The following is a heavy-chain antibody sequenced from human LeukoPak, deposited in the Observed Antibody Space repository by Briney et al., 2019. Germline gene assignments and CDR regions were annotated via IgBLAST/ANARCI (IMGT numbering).Heavy chain of an antibody. CDR3: AKRVDYGSSWYYFDY. CDR2: ISYDGHTK. CDR1: GFTFSAYG. V-gene: IGHV3-30*18. J-gene: IGHJ4*02. Sequence: GRSLRLSCAASGFTFSAYGMHWVRQAPGKGLEWVAAISYDGHTKYYADSVKDRFTISRDNSKDTLYLQMNSLRAEDTAVYYCAKRVDYGSSWYYFDYWGQGTLVTVSS. D-gene: IGHD6-13*01.